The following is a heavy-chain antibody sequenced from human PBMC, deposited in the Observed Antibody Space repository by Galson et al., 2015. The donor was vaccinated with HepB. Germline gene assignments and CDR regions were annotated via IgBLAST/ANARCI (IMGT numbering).Heavy chain of an antibody. CDR3: ASGALIVVVDANPSNWFDP. Sequence: SVKVSCKASGYTFSSYSIAWVRQAPGQGLEWMGWSSAYNHYTNYAQKLQGRVTMTTDTSTSTAYMELRSLRPDDTAVYYCASGALIVVVDANPSNWFDPWGQGTLVTVSS. J-gene: IGHJ5*02. D-gene: IGHD2-15*01. V-gene: IGHV1-18*01. CDR1: GYTFSSYS. CDR2: SSAYNHYT.